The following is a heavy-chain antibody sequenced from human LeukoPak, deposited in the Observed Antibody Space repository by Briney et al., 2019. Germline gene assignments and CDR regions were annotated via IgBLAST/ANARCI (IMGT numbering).Heavy chain of an antibody. Sequence: PGGSLRLSCAASGFTFSSYAMSWVRQAPGKGLEWVSAISGSSGSTYYADSVKGRFTISRDNSKNTLYLQMNSLRAEDTAVYYCAKSGSIAVAGQFDYWGQGTLVTVSS. V-gene: IGHV3-23*01. J-gene: IGHJ4*02. CDR2: ISGSSGST. CDR3: AKSGSIAVAGQFDY. D-gene: IGHD6-19*01. CDR1: GFTFSSYA.